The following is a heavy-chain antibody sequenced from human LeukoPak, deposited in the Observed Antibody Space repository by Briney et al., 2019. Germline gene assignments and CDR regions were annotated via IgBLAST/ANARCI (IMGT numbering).Heavy chain of an antibody. CDR2: ISSSSSYI. V-gene: IGHV3-21*01. CDR1: GFTFSSYS. D-gene: IGHD4-17*01. CDR3: ATAYGDYRPLY. J-gene: IGHJ4*02. Sequence: GGSLRLSCAASGFTFSSYSMSWVRQAPGKGLEWVSSISSSSSYIYYADSVKGRITISRDNSNNTLYLQVNSLRAEDMAVYYCATAYGDYRPLYWGQGTLVTVSS.